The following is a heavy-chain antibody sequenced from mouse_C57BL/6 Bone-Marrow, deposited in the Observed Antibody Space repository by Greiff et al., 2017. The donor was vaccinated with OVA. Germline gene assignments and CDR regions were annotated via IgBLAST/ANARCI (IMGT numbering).Heavy chain of an antibody. D-gene: IGHD1-1*01. V-gene: IGHV1-15*01. CDR3: TKEILLRSYAMDY. CDR1: GYTFTDYE. J-gene: IGHJ4*01. CDR2: IDPETGGT. Sequence: VQLQQSGAELVRPGASVTLSCKASGYTFTDYEMHWVKQTPVHGLEWIGAIDPETGGTAYNQKFKGKAILTADKSSSTAYMELRSLTSEDSAVYYCTKEILLRSYAMDYWGQGTSVTVSS.